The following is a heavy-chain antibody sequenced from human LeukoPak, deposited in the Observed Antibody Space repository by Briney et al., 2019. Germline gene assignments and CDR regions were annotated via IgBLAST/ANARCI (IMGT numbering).Heavy chain of an antibody. D-gene: IGHD6-6*01. J-gene: IGHJ6*03. V-gene: IGHV4-39*07. Sequence: SETLSLTCTVSGGSISSSSYYWGWIRQPPGKGLEWIGSIYYSGSTYYNPSLKSRVTISVDTSKNQFSLKLSSVTAADTAVYYCAVSSSVDYYYYMDVWGKGTTVTVSS. CDR1: GGSISSSSYY. CDR2: IYYSGST. CDR3: AVSSSVDYYYYMDV.